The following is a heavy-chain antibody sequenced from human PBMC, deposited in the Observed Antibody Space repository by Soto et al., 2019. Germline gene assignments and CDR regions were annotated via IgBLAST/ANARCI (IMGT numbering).Heavy chain of an antibody. V-gene: IGHV3-74*01. J-gene: IGHJ6*02. Sequence: PGGSLRLSCAASGFTFSSYWMHWVRQAPGKGLVWVSRMNEDGGTTDYADSVKGRFTISRDNAQNTLYLQMNSLRVEDTAVYYCASDLSGRADVWGQGTTVTVSS. CDR1: GFTFSSYW. CDR2: MNEDGGTT. CDR3: ASDLSGRADV. D-gene: IGHD3-10*01.